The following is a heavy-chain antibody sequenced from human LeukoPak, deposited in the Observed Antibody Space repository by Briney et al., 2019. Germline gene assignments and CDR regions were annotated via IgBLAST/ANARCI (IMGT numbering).Heavy chain of an antibody. CDR3: ARLHSTAAAGTYDY. D-gene: IGHD6-13*01. Sequence: GGSLRLSCAASGFIFSDYYMTWIRQAPGKGLDWIPYISSDSSYTRYADSVKGRFTVSRDNAKNSLYLQMNSLRAEDTAVYYCARLHSTAAAGTYDYWGQGTLVTVSS. CDR1: GFIFSDYY. J-gene: IGHJ4*02. CDR2: ISSDSSYT. V-gene: IGHV3-11*06.